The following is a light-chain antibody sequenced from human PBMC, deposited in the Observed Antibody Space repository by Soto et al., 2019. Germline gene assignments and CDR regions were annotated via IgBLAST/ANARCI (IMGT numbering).Light chain of an antibody. CDR1: QSVSSS. CDR3: QQYNNWPLT. V-gene: IGKV3-15*01. Sequence: ERVMTQSPATLSVSPGERATLSCRASQSVSSSLAWYQQRPGQPPRLLIYGASTRATGIPARFSGSGSGTEFTLTISSLQSEDFGVYYCQQYNNWPLTFGQGTKVDI. CDR2: GAS. J-gene: IGKJ1*01.